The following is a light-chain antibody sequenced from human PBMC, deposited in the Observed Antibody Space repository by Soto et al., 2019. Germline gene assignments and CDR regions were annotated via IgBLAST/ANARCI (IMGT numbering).Light chain of an antibody. CDR1: SSDVGVYNY. Sequence: QSVLTQPASVSGSPGQSITISCTGTSSDVGVYNYVSWYQQHPGKAPKLMIYDVSNRPSGVSNRFSGSKSGNTASLTISGLQAEDEADYYCSSYTSSSTLLYVFGTGTKLTVL. CDR2: DVS. J-gene: IGLJ1*01. V-gene: IGLV2-14*01. CDR3: SSYTSSSTLLYV.